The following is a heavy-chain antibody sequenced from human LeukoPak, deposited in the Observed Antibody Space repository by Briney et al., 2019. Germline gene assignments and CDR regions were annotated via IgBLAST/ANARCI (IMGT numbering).Heavy chain of an antibody. CDR1: GYTFTGYY. Sequence: ASVKVSCKASGYTFTGYYMHWVRQAPGQGLEWMGWINPNSGGTNYTQKFQGRVTMTRDTSISTAYMELSRLRSDDTAVYYCARAVRRAFITTPLDYWGQGTLVTVSS. CDR3: ARAVRRAFITTPLDY. J-gene: IGHJ4*02. CDR2: INPNSGGT. D-gene: IGHD3-22*01. V-gene: IGHV1-2*02.